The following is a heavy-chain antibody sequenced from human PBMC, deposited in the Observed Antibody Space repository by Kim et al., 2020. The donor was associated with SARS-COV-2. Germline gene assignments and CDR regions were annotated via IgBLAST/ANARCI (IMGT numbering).Heavy chain of an antibody. CDR3: AAADSSNTPNPENFDY. D-gene: IGHD6-13*01. J-gene: IGHJ4*02. V-gene: IGHV4-59*08. CDR2: INYSGST. Sequence: SETLSLTCTASGGSISSYYWSWIRQPPGKGLEWIGSINYSGSTTYNPSLKSRVPISVDTSKNQFSLKLSSVTAADTAVDYCAAADSSNTPNPENFDYWGQGTLVTGSS. CDR1: GGSISSYY.